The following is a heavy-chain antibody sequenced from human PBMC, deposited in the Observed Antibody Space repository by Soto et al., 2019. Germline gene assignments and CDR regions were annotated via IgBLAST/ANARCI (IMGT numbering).Heavy chain of an antibody. CDR1: GGTFSDFA. J-gene: IGHJ6*02. D-gene: IGHD3-16*01. CDR3: ARDRIQLRLGKYSFNGMDG. Sequence: QVQLVQSGAEMRKPGSSLRVSCKASGGTFSDFAFSWVRQAPGQGLEWMGGIVPRFGSPNYAQKFGGRVTISADTSTSTVYMEVSSLRFADTAVYFCARDRIQLRLGKYSFNGMDGWGQGTKITVSS. CDR2: IVPRFGSP. V-gene: IGHV1-69*06.